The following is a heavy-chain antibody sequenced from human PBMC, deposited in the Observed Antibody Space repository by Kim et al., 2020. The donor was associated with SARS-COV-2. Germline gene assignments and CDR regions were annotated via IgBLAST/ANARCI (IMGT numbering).Heavy chain of an antibody. D-gene: IGHD3-22*01. CDR3: ARSFYDSSGYPDAFDI. V-gene: IGHV5-10-1*01. J-gene: IGHJ3*02. Sequence: SFQGHVTISADKSISTAYLQWSSLKASDTAMYYCARSFYDSSGYPDAFDIWGQGTMVTVSS.